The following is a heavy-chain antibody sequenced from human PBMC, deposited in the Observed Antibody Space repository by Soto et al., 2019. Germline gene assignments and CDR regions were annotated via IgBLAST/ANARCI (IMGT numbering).Heavy chain of an antibody. Sequence: GGSLRLSCATSASSFTEYAMGWVRQAPGKGLEWVSAISGSGKNTFYADSVKGRFTISRDTSKNTVYLQMNSLRAEDSALYYCAKGGTSSNILNDYWGQGTLVTVSS. V-gene: IGHV3-23*01. J-gene: IGHJ4*02. CDR3: AKGGTSSNILNDY. CDR2: ISGSGKNT. D-gene: IGHD3-9*01. CDR1: ASSFTEYA.